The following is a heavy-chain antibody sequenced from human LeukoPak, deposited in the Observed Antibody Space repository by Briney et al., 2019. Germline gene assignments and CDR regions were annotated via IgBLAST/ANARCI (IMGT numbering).Heavy chain of an antibody. V-gene: IGHV3-30-3*01. CDR1: GFTFNSYA. Sequence: GSLRLSCAASGFTFNSYAMHWVRQAPGKGLEWVAVITYDGSNKYYADSVKGRFTISRDNSKNTLYLQMNSLRAEDTAVYYCAREEVWFGEYYLDYWGQGTLVTVSS. J-gene: IGHJ4*02. CDR3: AREEVWFGEYYLDY. CDR2: ITYDGSNK. D-gene: IGHD3-10*01.